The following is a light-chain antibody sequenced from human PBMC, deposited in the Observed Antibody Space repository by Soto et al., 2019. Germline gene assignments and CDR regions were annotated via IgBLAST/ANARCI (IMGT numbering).Light chain of an antibody. J-gene: IGKJ1*01. Sequence: EIVLTKSPATLYVSPGEGATLSCRASQSVSSNLAWYQQRFGQAPRLLVYAASTRATGIPARFSGSGSGTEFTLTISSLQSEDFAVYYCQQYSSWPPWTFGQGTKVEI. CDR2: AAS. CDR1: QSVSSN. CDR3: QQYSSWPPWT. V-gene: IGKV3-15*01.